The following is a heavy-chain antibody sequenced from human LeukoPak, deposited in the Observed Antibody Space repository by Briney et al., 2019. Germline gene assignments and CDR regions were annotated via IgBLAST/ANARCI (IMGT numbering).Heavy chain of an antibody. CDR1: GFTFSSYR. D-gene: IGHD1-26*01. V-gene: IGHV3-48*01. J-gene: IGHJ4*02. CDR3: AKNQVGPDY. CDR2: ISSSSSTI. Sequence: GGSLRLSCAASGFTFSSYRMNWVRQAPGKGLEWVSYISSSSSTIYYADSVKGRFTTSRDNAKNSLYLQMNSLRAEDTAVYFCAKNQVGPDYWGQGTLVTVSS.